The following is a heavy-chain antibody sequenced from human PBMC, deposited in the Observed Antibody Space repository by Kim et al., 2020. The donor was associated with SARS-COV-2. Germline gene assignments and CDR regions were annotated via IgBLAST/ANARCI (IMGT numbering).Heavy chain of an antibody. CDR3: AKENDTSFDY. J-gene: IGHJ4*02. CDR2: TT. V-gene: IGHV3-23*01. Sequence: TTFYADSVRGRFTISRDNSKNTLYLQMNSLRAEDTAIYYCAKENDTSFDYWGQGTLVTVSS.